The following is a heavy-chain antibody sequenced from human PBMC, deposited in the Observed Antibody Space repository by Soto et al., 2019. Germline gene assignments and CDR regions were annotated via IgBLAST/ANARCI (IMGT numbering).Heavy chain of an antibody. Sequence: QLQLQESGPGLVKPSETLSLTCTVSGGSISSSSYYWGWIRQPPGKGLEWIGSIYYSGSTYYNPSLKSRVPISVDTSKNQFSLKLSSVTAADTAVYYCARPMYYDFWSGFDPWGQGTLVTVSS. CDR2: IYYSGST. CDR1: GGSISSSSYY. CDR3: ARPMYYDFWSGFDP. D-gene: IGHD3-3*01. J-gene: IGHJ5*02. V-gene: IGHV4-39*01.